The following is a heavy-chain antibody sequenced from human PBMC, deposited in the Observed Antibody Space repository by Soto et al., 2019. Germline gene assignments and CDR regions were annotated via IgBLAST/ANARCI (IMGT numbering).Heavy chain of an antibody. V-gene: IGHV3-23*01. D-gene: IGHD2-21*02. CDR2: ISGSGGST. CDR1: GFTFSLFP. CDR3: AKDWHIVVVTANKYGYFQH. Sequence: SGGSLRLSCAASGFTFSLFPMSWVRQAPGKGLEWVSAISGSGGSTYYADSVKGRFTISRDNSKNTLYLQMNSLRAEDTAVYYCAKDWHIVVVTANKYGYFQHWGQGTLVTVSS. J-gene: IGHJ1*01.